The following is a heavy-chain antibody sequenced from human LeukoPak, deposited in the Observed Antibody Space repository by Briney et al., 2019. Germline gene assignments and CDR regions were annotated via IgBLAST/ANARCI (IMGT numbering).Heavy chain of an antibody. J-gene: IGHJ5*02. D-gene: IGHD3-22*01. CDR3: AKGPARYYDSSGYNWLDP. Sequence: GGSLRLSCAASGFIFNSYAMNWVRQAPGKGLEWVAVISYDGSRKYEADSVKGRFTISRDNSKNTLFLQMNSLRADDTAVYYCAKGPARYYDSSGYNWLDPWGQGTLVTVSS. CDR2: ISYDGSRK. V-gene: IGHV3-30*04. CDR1: GFIFNSYA.